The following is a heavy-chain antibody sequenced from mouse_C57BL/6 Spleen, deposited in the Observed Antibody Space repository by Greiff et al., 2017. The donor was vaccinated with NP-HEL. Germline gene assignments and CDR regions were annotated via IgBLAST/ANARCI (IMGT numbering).Heavy chain of an antibody. D-gene: IGHD1-1*01. CDR1: GIDFSRYW. J-gene: IGHJ3*01. CDR2: INPDSSTI. V-gene: IGHV4-1*01. CDR3: ASPLYYGSSYVY. Sequence: EVKLLESGGGLVQPGGSLKLSCAASGIDFSRYWLSWVRRAPGKGLEWIGEINPDSSTINYAPSLKDKFIISRDNAKNTLYLQMSKVRSEDTALYYCASPLYYGSSYVYWGQGTLVTVSA.